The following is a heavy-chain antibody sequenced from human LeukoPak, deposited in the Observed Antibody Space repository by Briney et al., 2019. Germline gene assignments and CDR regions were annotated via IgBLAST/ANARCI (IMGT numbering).Heavy chain of an antibody. CDR3: GRVKYYVDV. V-gene: IGHV3-53*01. J-gene: IGHJ6*03. CDR2: IHRGGNT. CDR1: GFTFTSAW. Sequence: GGSLRLSCAASGFTFTSAWMNWVRQASGKGPEWVSIIHRGGNTFYADSVKGRFTISRDNSKNTLYLQMNSLRAEDTAMYYCGRVKYYVDVWGKGTSVTVSS.